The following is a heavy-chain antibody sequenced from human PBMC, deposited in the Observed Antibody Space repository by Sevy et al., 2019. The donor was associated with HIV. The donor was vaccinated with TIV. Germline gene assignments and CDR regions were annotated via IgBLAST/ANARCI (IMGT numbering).Heavy chain of an antibody. CDR2: ISSSSSTI. Sequence: GGSLRLSCAASGFTFSSYSMNWVRQAPGKGLEWVSYISSSSSTIYYADSVKGRFTISRDNAKNSLYLQMNSLRDEDTAVYYCAREWYYYDSNGYSYYYMDVWGKGTTVTVSS. J-gene: IGHJ6*03. CDR1: GFTFSSYS. D-gene: IGHD3-22*01. CDR3: AREWYYYDSNGYSYYYMDV. V-gene: IGHV3-48*02.